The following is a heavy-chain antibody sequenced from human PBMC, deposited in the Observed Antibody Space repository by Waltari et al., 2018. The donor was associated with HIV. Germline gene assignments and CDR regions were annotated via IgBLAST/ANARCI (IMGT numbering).Heavy chain of an antibody. D-gene: IGHD5-18*01. J-gene: IGHJ4*02. Sequence: EVQLVESGGGLVPPGGSLRLSCAASGFSFSSDSMNWFRKAPGKGLEWVSFISSSDSKTDYADSVKGRFTISRDNAKNSLYLQMNSLRAEDTAVYYCARTRGYSYGYGDYWGQGTLVTVSS. CDR3: ARTRGYSYGYGDY. CDR1: GFSFSSDS. V-gene: IGHV3-48*01. CDR2: ISSSDSKT.